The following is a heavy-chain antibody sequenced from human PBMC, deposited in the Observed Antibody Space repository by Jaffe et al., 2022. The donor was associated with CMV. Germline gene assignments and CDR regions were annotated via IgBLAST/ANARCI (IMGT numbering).Heavy chain of an antibody. J-gene: IGHJ6*02. Sequence: QITLKESGPTLVKPTQTLTLTCTFSGFSLSTSGVGVGWIRQPPGKALEWLALIYWNDDKRYSPSLKSRLTITKDTSKNQVVLTMTNMDPVDTATYYCARLTIFGVVIEGMDVWGQGTTVTVSS. V-gene: IGHV2-5*01. CDR3: ARLTIFGVVIEGMDV. CDR2: IYWNDDK. CDR1: GFSLSTSGVG. D-gene: IGHD3-3*01.